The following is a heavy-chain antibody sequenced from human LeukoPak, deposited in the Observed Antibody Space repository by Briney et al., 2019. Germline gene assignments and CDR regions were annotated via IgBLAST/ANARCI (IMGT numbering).Heavy chain of an antibody. CDR3: ARVPAYQDWFDP. CDR2: ISAYNGNT. Sequence: ASVKVSCKASGYTFTSYGISWVRQAPGQGLEWMGWISAYNGNTNYAQKLQGRVTMTTDTSTSTAYTELRSLRSDDTAVYYCARVPAYQDWFDPWGQGTLVTVSS. V-gene: IGHV1-18*01. CDR1: GYTFTSYG. D-gene: IGHD2-2*01. J-gene: IGHJ5*02.